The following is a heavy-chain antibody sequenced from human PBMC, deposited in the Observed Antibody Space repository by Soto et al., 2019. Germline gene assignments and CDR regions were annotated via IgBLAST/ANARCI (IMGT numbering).Heavy chain of an antibody. V-gene: IGHV3-23*01. J-gene: IGHJ4*02. D-gene: IGHD2-8*01. CDR3: AKGGTNDYSPLDF. CDR2: ISGSGTNT. Sequence: PGGSLRLSCAASGFTFSIYAMTWVRQAPGKGLEWVSVISGSGTNTYYAGSVKGRVTISRDNSNNTLWLQMDRLRAEDTAIYYCAKGGTNDYSPLDFCGQGT. CDR1: GFTFSIYA.